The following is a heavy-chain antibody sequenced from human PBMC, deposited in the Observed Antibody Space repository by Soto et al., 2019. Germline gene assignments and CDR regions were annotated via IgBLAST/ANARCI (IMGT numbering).Heavy chain of an antibody. CDR1: GGSISSDANF. CDR3: ARGSFSSSSSWFDP. J-gene: IGHJ5*02. Sequence: ASETLSLTCTVSGGSISSDANFWSWIRHPPGRGLEWIGYISYTGRSYYTPSLNSRLTISLDTSKNLFSLRLSAVTAADTAVYFCARGSFSSSSSWFDPWGRGTLVTVAS. CDR2: ISYTGRS. V-gene: IGHV4-31*03. D-gene: IGHD6-6*01.